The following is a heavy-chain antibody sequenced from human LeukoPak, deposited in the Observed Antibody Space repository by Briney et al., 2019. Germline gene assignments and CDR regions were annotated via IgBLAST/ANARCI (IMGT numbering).Heavy chain of an antibody. Sequence: ASVKVSCKASGYTFTSYDINWVRQATGQGLEWMGWMNPNSGNTGYAQKFQGRVNMTRNTSISTAYMELRSLRSEDTAVYYCARGLVGATAADFDYWGQGTLVTVSS. D-gene: IGHD1-26*01. V-gene: IGHV1-8*01. CDR2: MNPNSGNT. J-gene: IGHJ4*02. CDR1: GYTFTSYD. CDR3: ARGLVGATAADFDY.